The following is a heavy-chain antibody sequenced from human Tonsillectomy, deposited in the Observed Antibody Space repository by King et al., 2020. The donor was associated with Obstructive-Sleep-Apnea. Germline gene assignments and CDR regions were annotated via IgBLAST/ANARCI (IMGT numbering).Heavy chain of an antibody. J-gene: IGHJ6*02. D-gene: IGHD2-2*01. CDR1: GYSFTSYW. CDR3: ARLISYCSSTSCYSGMDV. Sequence: VQLVESGAEVKKPGESLRISCTGSGYSFTSYWISWVRQMPGKGLEWMGRIDPSDSYTNYSPSFQGHVTISADKSISTAYLQWSSLKASDTAMYYCARLISYCSSTSCYSGMDVWGQGTTVTVSS. V-gene: IGHV5-10-1*01. CDR2: IDPSDSYT.